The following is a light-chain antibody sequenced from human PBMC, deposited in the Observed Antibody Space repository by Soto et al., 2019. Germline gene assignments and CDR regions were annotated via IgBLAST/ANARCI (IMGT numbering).Light chain of an antibody. Sequence: DIQMTQSPSSLSASVGHRLTTTCRASQSINNYLNWYQQKPGKAPKLLIYAASSLQSGVPSRFGGSGSGTDFTLTISSLQPEDFASYYCQQSYITPWTFGQGTKVDIK. CDR1: QSINNY. CDR3: QQSYITPWT. J-gene: IGKJ1*01. CDR2: AAS. V-gene: IGKV1-39*01.